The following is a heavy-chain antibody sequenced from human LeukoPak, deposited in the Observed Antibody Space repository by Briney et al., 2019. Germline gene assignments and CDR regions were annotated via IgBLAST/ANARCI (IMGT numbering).Heavy chain of an antibody. Sequence: PGGSLRLSCAASGFTVNAQYMSWVRQAPGKGLEWVSVIYSGGGTYYAHSVSGRFTMSRDNSKNALFLQLNSLRAEDTAVYYCVSHYGMDAWGQGTTVTVSS. V-gene: IGHV3-53*01. CDR2: IYSGGGT. CDR3: VSHYGMDA. CDR1: GFTVNAQY. J-gene: IGHJ6*02.